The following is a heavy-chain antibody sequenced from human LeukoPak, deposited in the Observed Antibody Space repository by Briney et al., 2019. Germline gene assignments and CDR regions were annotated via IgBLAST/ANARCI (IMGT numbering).Heavy chain of an antibody. CDR2: INPSGGGT. CDR1: GYTFINYY. CDR3: AREFSGYIDF. V-gene: IGHV1-46*01. J-gene: IGHJ4*02. Sequence: APVKVSCKASGYTFINYYMHWVRQAPGQGLEWMGIINPSGGGTSYAQKFQGRVTMTRDTSTSTVYMEVSSLRSEDTAVYYCAREFSGYIDFWGQGTLVTVSS. D-gene: IGHD5-12*01.